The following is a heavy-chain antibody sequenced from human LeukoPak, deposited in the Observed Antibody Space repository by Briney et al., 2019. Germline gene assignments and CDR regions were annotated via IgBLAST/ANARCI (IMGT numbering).Heavy chain of an antibody. CDR3: ARSTVRYYDSSGYYDAFDI. J-gene: IGHJ3*02. D-gene: IGHD3-22*01. CDR1: GYTFTGYY. CDR2: INPNSGGT. V-gene: IGHV1-2*02. Sequence: ASVKVSCKASGYTFTGYYMHWVRQAPGQGLEWMGWINPNSGGTNYAQKFQGRVTMTRDTSISTAYMELSRLTSDDTAVYYCARSTVRYYDSSGYYDAFDIWGQGTMVTVSS.